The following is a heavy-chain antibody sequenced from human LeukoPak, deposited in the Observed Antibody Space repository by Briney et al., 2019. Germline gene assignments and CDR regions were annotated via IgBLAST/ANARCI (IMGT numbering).Heavy chain of an antibody. D-gene: IGHD6-19*01. V-gene: IGHV3-23*01. CDR3: AKDQRSIAVAGYFDY. CDR2: ISGGGGTT. CDR1: GFTFSSYS. Sequence: GGSLRLSCAASGFTFSSYSMNWVRQAPGKGLEWVSTISGGGGTTYYADSVKGRFTISRDSSKNTLYLQMNSLRAEDTAAYYCAKDQRSIAVAGYFDYWGQGTLVTVSS. J-gene: IGHJ4*02.